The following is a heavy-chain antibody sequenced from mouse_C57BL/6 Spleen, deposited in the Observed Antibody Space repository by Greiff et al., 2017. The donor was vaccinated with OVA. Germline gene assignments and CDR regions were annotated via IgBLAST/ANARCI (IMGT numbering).Heavy chain of an antibody. Sequence: VQLQQPGAELVKPGASVKMSCKASGYTFTSYWITWVKQRPGQGLEWIGDIYPGSGSTNYNEKFKSKATLTVDTSSSTAYMQRSSLTSEDSAVYYCARDPTWYFDVWGTGTTVTVSS. J-gene: IGHJ1*03. CDR3: ARDPTWYFDV. V-gene: IGHV1-55*01. D-gene: IGHD2-10*01. CDR2: IYPGSGST. CDR1: GYTFTSYW.